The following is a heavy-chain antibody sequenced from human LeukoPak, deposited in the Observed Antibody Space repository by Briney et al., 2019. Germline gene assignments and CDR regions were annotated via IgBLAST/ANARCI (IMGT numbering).Heavy chain of an antibody. CDR3: SPPRGDSSGYYYVY. CDR1: GLTFSSYV. V-gene: IGHV3-23*01. Sequence: GGSLRLSCTASGLTFSSYVMSWVRQAPGKGLEWVSTISGTGGSTFYADSVKGRFTISRDNSKSTMYLQMNSLGAEDTATYYCSPPRGDSSGYYYVYWGQGTLVTVSS. CDR2: ISGTGGST. J-gene: IGHJ4*02. D-gene: IGHD3-22*01.